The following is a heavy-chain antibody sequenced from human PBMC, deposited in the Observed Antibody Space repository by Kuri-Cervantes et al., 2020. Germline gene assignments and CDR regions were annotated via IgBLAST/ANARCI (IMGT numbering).Heavy chain of an antibody. V-gene: IGHV4-30-4*01. CDR3: ARGYGDYEVRYDP. CDR2: IYYSGST. D-gene: IGHD4-17*01. CDR1: GGSISSGDYY. Sequence: SETPSLTCTVSGGSISSGDYYWSWIRQPPGKGLEWIGYIYYSGSTYYNPSLKSRVTISVDTSKNQFSLKLSSVTAADTAVYYCARGYGDYEVRYDPWGQGTLVTVSS. J-gene: IGHJ5*02.